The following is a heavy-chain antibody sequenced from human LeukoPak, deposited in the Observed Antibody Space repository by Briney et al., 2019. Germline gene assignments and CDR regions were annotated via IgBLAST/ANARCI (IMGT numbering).Heavy chain of an antibody. CDR2: ISSSSSYI. D-gene: IGHD3-9*01. CDR1: GFTFSSYS. J-gene: IGHJ4*02. V-gene: IGHV3-21*01. Sequence: GGSLRLSCAASGFTFSSYSMNWVRQAPGKGLEWVSSISSSSSYIYYADSVKGRFTISRDNAKNSLYLQMNSLRAEDTAVYYCARDRRNYDILTGYYDREGYFDYWGQGTLVTVSS. CDR3: ARDRRNYDILTGYYDREGYFDY.